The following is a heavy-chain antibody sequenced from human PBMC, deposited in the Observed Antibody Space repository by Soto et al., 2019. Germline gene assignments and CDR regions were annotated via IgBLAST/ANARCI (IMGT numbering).Heavy chain of an antibody. CDR3: ARGGTMALDY. Sequence: PGGSLRLSCAASGFTFSSYWIHWVRQAPGKGLVWVSRIYSGGSTYYADSVKGRFTISRDNSKNTLYLQMNSLRAEDTAVYYCARGGTMALDYWGQGTLVTVSS. D-gene: IGHD3-10*01. V-gene: IGHV3-66*01. CDR1: GFTFSSYW. CDR2: IYSGGST. J-gene: IGHJ4*02.